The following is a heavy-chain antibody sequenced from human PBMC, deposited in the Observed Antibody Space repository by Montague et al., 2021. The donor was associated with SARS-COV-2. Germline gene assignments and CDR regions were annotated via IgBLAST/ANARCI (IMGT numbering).Heavy chain of an antibody. J-gene: IGHJ4*02. Sequence: SETLSLTCTVSGGSINSFYWSWVRQSPGKRIEWIGNIHHSGSTXXXPSXXXRVPMSLDTSRNQLSLKLSSVPAADTAIYYCVTQAGGFTSGSLDYWGQGTLVTVSS. CDR2: IHHSGST. D-gene: IGHD6-13*01. CDR3: VTQAGGFTSGSLDY. CDR1: GGSINSFY. V-gene: IGHV4-59*08.